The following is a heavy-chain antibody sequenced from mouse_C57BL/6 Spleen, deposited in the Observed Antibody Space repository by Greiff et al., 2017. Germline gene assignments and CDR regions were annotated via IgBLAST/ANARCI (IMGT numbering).Heavy chain of an antibody. V-gene: IGHV5-12*01. J-gene: IGHJ1*03. CDR3: ARDGGGSYGYFDV. CDR2: ISNGGGST. D-gene: IGHD1-1*02. CDR1: GFTFSDYY. Sequence: EVKVVESGGGLVQPGGSLKLSCAASGFTFSDYYMYWVRQTPEKRLEWVAYISNGGGSTYYPDTVKGRFTISRDNAKNTLYLQMSRLKSEDTAMYYCARDGGGSYGYFDVWGTGTTVTVSS.